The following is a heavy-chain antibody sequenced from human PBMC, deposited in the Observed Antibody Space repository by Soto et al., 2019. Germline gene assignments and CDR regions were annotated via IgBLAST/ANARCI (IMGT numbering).Heavy chain of an antibody. CDR1: GFTLGSYW. CDR3: SRAPHGMDV. J-gene: IGHJ6*01. V-gene: IGHV3-7*03. Sequence: EVQLVESGGGWVWRGGSLRLSCAASGFTLGSYWMNWVRQPPGKGLEWVANIKVDGSELYYADSVKGRFTISRDNTKNSLYLQMHSLTDGDTAMYYCSRAPHGMDVWGRGTTVTVSS. CDR2: IKVDGSEL.